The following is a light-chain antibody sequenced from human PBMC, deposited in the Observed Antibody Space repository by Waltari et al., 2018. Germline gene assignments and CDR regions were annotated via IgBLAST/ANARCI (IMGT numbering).Light chain of an antibody. CDR2: STE. V-gene: IGLV8-61*01. Sequence: TVVTQEPSLSVSPGGTVTLTCGLRSGSVSRSNYPSWHQQTPGQPPRLLIYSTESRPSGVPDRFSGFIVGNKAALTITGAQADDDSDYYCSVYMPKDISRIFGGGTRLTVL. J-gene: IGLJ2*01. CDR1: SGSVSRSNY. CDR3: SVYMPKDISRI.